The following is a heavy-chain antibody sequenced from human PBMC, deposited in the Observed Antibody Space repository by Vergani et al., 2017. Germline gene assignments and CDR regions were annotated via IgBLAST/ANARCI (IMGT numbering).Heavy chain of an antibody. CDR3: AQCANSVPRLPVY. CDR1: EFTFSNYA. J-gene: IGHJ4*02. CDR2: ISGSGVSA. D-gene: IGHD5/OR15-5a*01. Sequence: EVQLLESGGGLVQPGGSLRLTCAASEFTFSNYAMNWVRQAPGKGLEWVSGISGSGVSAYYTDSVKGRFTISRDYSKNMLFLQMNNLRTEDTAIYYCAQCANSVPRLPVYWGQGALVAVSS. V-gene: IGHV3-23*01.